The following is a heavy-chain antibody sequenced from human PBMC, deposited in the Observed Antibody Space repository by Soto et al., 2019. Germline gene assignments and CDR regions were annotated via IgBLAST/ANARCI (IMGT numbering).Heavy chain of an antibody. CDR2: IYYSGST. CDR3: ATGRESTPPNTLLDY. Sequence: PSETLSLTCTVSGGSISSGDYYWSWIRQPPGKGLEWIGYIYYSGSTYYNPSLKSRVTISVDTSKNQFSLKLSSVTAADTAVYYCATGRESTPPNTLLDYWGQGTLVTVSS. CDR1: GGSISSGDYY. J-gene: IGHJ4*02. V-gene: IGHV4-30-4*01.